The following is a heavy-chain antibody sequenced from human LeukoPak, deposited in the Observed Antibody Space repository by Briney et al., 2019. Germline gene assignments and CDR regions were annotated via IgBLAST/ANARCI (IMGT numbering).Heavy chain of an antibody. V-gene: IGHV4-59*08. J-gene: IGHJ4*02. CDR2: IYSSGST. Sequence: SETLSLTCTASGGSISSYYWSWIRQCPGKGLEWIGYIYSSGSTNYNPSLKSRVTISVDTSKNQFSLNLSSVTAADTAVYYCARQTEWELLRYFDYWGQGTLVTVSS. D-gene: IGHD1-26*01. CDR3: ARQTEWELLRYFDY. CDR1: GGSISSYY.